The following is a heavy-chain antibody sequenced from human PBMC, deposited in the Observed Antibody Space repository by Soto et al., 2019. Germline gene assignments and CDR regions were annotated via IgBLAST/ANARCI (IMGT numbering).Heavy chain of an antibody. CDR3: ARDLDTIFGVVFIRRGMDV. D-gene: IGHD3-3*01. V-gene: IGHV3-23*01. CDR1: GFTFSSYS. J-gene: IGHJ6*02. CDR2: FRSGGDDDTT. Sequence: EVQLLESGGGLVQPGGSLRLSCAASGFTFSSYSMSWVRQAPGKGLEWVSGFRSGGDDDTTYYADSVRGRFTISRDNSKNTLYLQMNSLRAEDTAVYSCARDLDTIFGVVFIRRGMDVWGQGTTVTVSS.